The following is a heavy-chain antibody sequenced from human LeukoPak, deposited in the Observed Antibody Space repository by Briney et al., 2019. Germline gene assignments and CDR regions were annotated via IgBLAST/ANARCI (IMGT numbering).Heavy chain of an antibody. D-gene: IGHD5-18*01. Sequence: GGSLRLSCAASGFTFSSYSMNWVRQAPGKGLEWVSSISSSSSYIYYADSVKGRFTISRDNAKNSLYLQMNSLRAEDTAVYYCARFRYSYGYVGTYSYGPWGQGTLVTVSS. V-gene: IGHV3-21*01. CDR1: GFTFSSYS. J-gene: IGHJ5*02. CDR3: ARFRYSYGYVGTYSYGP. CDR2: ISSSSSYI.